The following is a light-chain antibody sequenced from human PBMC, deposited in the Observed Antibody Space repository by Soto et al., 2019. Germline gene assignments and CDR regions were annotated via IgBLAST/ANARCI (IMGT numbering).Light chain of an antibody. Sequence: EIVLTQSPGTLSASPGERATLTCRASQSVSSSYLAWYQQKPGKAPRLLIYDASTRDTGIPARFSGSGSETEFTLTITSLRPDDFATYYCQQQNGDRPTFGQGTKVDIK. CDR2: DAS. V-gene: IGKV3D-20*02. CDR1: QSVSSSY. CDR3: QQQNGDRPT. J-gene: IGKJ1*01.